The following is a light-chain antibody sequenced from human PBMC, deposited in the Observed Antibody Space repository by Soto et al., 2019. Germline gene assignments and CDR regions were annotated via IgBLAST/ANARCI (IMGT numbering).Light chain of an antibody. CDR1: SRDVWSYNV. CDR3: CSYAGGTSVV. CDR2: EDI. V-gene: IGLV2-23*01. Sequence: QSALTQPASVSGSPGQSITISCTGTSRDVWSYNVVSWYQQHPGKAPILMIYEDIERPSGVSNRFSGSKSGNTASLTISGLQTADEADYYCCSYAGGTSVVFGGGTKLTVL. J-gene: IGLJ2*01.